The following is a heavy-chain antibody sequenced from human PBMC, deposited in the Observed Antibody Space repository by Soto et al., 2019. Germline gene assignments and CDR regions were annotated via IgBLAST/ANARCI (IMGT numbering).Heavy chain of an antibody. J-gene: IGHJ5*02. CDR1: GFTFSSYG. V-gene: IGHV3-33*01. CDR2: IWYDGSNK. D-gene: IGHD3-22*01. CDR3: ARAFHPHYYEVLQDPWFDP. Sequence: GGSLRLSCAASGFTFSSYGMHWVRQAPGKGLEWVAVIWYDGSNKYYADSVKGRFTISRDNSKNTLYLQMNSLRAEDTAVYYCARAFHPHYYEVLQDPWFDPWGQGTLVTVSS.